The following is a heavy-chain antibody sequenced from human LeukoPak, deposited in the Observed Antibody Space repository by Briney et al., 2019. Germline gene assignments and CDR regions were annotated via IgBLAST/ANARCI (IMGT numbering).Heavy chain of an antibody. J-gene: IGHJ6*02. CDR2: ISYDGSNK. V-gene: IGHV3-30*18. CDR1: GFTFSSYG. Sequence: GRSLRLSCAASGFTFSSYGMHWVPQAPGKGLEWVAVISYDGSNKYYADSVKGRFTISRDNSKNTLYLQMNSLRAEDTAVYYCANLYYYGSGSYYYHYYYYGMDVWGQGTTVTVSS. D-gene: IGHD3-10*01. CDR3: ANLYYYGSGSYYYHYYYYGMDV.